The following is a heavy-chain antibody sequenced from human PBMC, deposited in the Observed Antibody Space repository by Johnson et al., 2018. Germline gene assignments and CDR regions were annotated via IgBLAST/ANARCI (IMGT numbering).Heavy chain of an antibody. J-gene: IGHJ3*01. V-gene: IGHV3-30*18. CDR2: ISYDGSRK. D-gene: IGHD3-10*01. CDR1: GFIFTNQG. CDR3: AKFGSMSRGVCINAPDAFAV. Sequence: QVQLVESGGGVVHPGRSLRLSCAASGFIFTNQGIHWVRQAPGKGLEWVALISYDGSRKYYADSVQGRFTISRDNSKNTLYLQMNSLRPEDTAVYYCAKFGSMSRGVCINAPDAFAVWGQGTMVTVSS.